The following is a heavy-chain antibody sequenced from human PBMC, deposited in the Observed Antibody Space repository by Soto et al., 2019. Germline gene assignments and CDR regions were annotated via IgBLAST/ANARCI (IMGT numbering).Heavy chain of an antibody. CDR3: AMVDVYVTPSPQDV. V-gene: IGHV1-18*04. D-gene: IGHD3-16*01. CDR2: INAYNGNT. CDR1: GYTFTGYS. J-gene: IGHJ6*02. Sequence: ASVKVSCKASGYTFTGYSIHWVRQAPGQGLEWMGWINAYNGNTNYAQNLQGRLTLTTDTSTTTAYMELRSLRSNDTAIYYCAMVDVYVTPSPQDVWGQGTTVTVSS.